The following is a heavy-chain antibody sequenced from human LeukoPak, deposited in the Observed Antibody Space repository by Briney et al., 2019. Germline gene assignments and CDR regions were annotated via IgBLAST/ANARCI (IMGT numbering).Heavy chain of an antibody. J-gene: IGHJ4*02. CDR1: GFTFSNSG. CDR2: ISSSSSYI. V-gene: IGHV3-21*01. CDR3: ARDPSKGYDSSGLLGY. D-gene: IGHD3-22*01. Sequence: GGSLRLSCAASGFTFSNSGMNWVRQAPGKGLEWVSSISSSSSYIYYADSVKGRFTISRGNAKNSLYLQMNSLRAEDTAVYYCARDPSKGYDSSGLLGYWGQGTLVTVSS.